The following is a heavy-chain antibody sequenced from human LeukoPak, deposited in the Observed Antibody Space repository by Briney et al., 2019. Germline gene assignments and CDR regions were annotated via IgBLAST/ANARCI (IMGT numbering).Heavy chain of an antibody. V-gene: IGHV4-34*01. CDR3: ARVYGDPGGY. D-gene: IGHD4-17*01. J-gene: IGHJ4*02. CDR1: GGFFSGYY. Sequence: PSETLSLTCAVYGGFFSGYYWSWIRQPPGKGLEWIGEINHSGSTNYNPSLKSRVTISVDTSKNQFSLKLSSVTAADTAVYYCARVYGDPGGYWGQGTLVTVSS. CDR2: INHSGST.